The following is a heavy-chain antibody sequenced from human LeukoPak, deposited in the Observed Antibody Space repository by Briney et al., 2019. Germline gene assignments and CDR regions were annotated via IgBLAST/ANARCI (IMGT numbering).Heavy chain of an antibody. CDR2: IYYSGST. D-gene: IGHD5-18*01. V-gene: IGHV4-39*01. CDR1: GGSISSSSCY. J-gene: IGHJ4*02. Sequence: KASETLSLTCTVSGGSISSSSCYWGWIRQPPGKGLEWIGSIYYSGSTYYNPSLKSRVTISVDTSKNQFSLKLSSVTAADTAVYYCASHRGYSYGYNYWGQGTLVTVSS. CDR3: ASHRGYSYGYNY.